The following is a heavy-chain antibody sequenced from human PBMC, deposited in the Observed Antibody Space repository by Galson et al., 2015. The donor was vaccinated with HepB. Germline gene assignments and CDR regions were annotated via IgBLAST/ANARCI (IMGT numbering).Heavy chain of an antibody. CDR1: GFTFSSYA. V-gene: IGHV3-23*01. D-gene: IGHD3-16*01. CDR3: AKWGIIHDLYGVDRSLDY. J-gene: IGHJ4*02. Sequence: SLRLSCAASGFTFSSYAMSWVRQAPGKGLEWVSAISGSGGSTYYADSVKGRFTISRDNSKNTLYLQMNSLRAEDTAVYYCAKWGIIHDLYGVDRSLDYWGQGTLVTVSS. CDR2: ISGSGGST.